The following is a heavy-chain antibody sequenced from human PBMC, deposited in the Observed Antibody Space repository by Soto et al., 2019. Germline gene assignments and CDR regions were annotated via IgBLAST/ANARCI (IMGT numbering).Heavy chain of an antibody. CDR2: IYPGDSDT. V-gene: IGHV5-51*01. CDR3: ARGHFDSRGYSNALDY. Sequence: GESLKISCKASGYSFTTYWIGWVRQMPGKGLEWMGIIYPGDSDTKYSPSLQGQVSISADTSISTAYLQWTSLKASDTTIYYCARGHFDSRGYSNALDYWGQGTLVTVSS. CDR1: GYSFTTYW. J-gene: IGHJ4*02. D-gene: IGHD3-22*01.